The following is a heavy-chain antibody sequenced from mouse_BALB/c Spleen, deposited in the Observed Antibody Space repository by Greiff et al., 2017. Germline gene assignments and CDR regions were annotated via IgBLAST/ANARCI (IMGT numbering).Heavy chain of an antibody. V-gene: IGHV1S29*02. CDR2: IYPYNGGT. D-gene: IGHD2-14*01. CDR1: GYTFTDYN. CDR3: SNRYERDNNAMDY. J-gene: IGHJ4*01. Sequence: VQLQQSGPELVKPGASVKISCKASGYTFTDYNMHWVQQSHGKSLEWIGYIYPYNGGTGYNQKFKSKATLTVDNSSSTAYMELRSLTSEDSAVYYGSNRYERDNNAMDYWGKGTSVTVSA.